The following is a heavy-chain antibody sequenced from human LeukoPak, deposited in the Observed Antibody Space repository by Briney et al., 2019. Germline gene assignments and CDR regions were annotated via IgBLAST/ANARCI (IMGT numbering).Heavy chain of an antibody. J-gene: IGHJ4*02. CDR2: ISYSGST. Sequence: PSETLSLTCAVSGGSITTNSYYWAWIRLPPGKGLEWIGSISYSGSTNYNPSLKSRVTISVDTPKNQFSLKLRSVTAADTAVYYCARQYPSDYWGQGTLVTVSS. CDR1: GGSITTNSYY. CDR3: ARQYPSDY. V-gene: IGHV4-39*01.